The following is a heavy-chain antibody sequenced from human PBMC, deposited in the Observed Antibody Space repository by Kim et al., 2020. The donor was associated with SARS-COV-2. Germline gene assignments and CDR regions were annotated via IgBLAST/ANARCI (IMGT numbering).Heavy chain of an antibody. CDR2: IYSGGST. CDR3: ASTYYDFWSGFGYNWFDP. CDR1: GFTVSSNY. Sequence: GGSLRLSCAASGFTVSSNYMSWVRQAPGKGLEWVSVIYSGGSTYYADSVKGRFTISRDNSKNTLYLQMNSLRAEDTAVYYCASTYYDFWSGFGYNWFDPWGQGTLVTVSS. V-gene: IGHV3-53*01. D-gene: IGHD3-3*01. J-gene: IGHJ5*02.